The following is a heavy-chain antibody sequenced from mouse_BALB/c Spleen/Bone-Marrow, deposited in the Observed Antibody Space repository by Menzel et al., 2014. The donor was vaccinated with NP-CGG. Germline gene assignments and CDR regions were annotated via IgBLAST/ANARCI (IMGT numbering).Heavy chain of an antibody. CDR2: ISSGGSYT. Sequence: EVQLQESGGDLVKPGGSLKLSCAASGFTFSSYGMSWVRQTPDKRLEWVATISSGGSYTYYPDSVKGRFTISRDNAKNTLCLQMSSLKSEDTAMYYCASSNYYAMDYWGQGTSVTVSS. CDR3: ASSNYYAMDY. V-gene: IGHV5-6*01. CDR1: GFTFSSYG. J-gene: IGHJ4*01.